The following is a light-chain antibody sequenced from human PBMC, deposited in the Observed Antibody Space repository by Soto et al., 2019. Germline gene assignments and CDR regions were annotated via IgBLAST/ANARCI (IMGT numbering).Light chain of an antibody. CDR2: AAS. CDR1: QGISSW. V-gene: IGKV1-12*01. CDR3: QQANSFPYT. Sequence: DIQMTQSPSSVSASVGDRVTITCRASQGISSWLAWYQQKPGKAPKVLIYAASTLQSGVPSRFRRSGSGTDFPLPLCCLQPEDFANFFWQQANSFPYTFGQGTRLEIK. J-gene: IGKJ2*01.